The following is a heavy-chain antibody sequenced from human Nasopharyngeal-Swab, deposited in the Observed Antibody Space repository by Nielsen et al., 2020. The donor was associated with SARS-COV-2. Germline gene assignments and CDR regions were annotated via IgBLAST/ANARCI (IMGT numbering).Heavy chain of an antibody. J-gene: IGHJ4*02. CDR1: GGSISSGGYY. CDR2: IYYSGST. Sequence: SETLSLTCAVSGGSISSGGYYWSWIRQPPGKGLEWIGYIYYSGSTYYNPSLKSRVTISVDTSKNQFSLKLSSVTAADTAVYYCARESGTVGATESYWGQGTLVTVSS. CDR3: ARESGTVGATESY. D-gene: IGHD1-26*01. V-gene: IGHV4-30-4*01.